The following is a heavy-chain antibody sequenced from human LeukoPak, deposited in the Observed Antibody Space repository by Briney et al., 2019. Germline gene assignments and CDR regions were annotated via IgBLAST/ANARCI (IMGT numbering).Heavy chain of an antibody. J-gene: IGHJ4*02. CDR1: EFTFSTYA. V-gene: IGHV3-21*01. CDR2: ISGSGSHT. CDR3: ARAPPRYGSGSFHFDF. Sequence: GGTLRLSCAASEFTFSTYAMTWVRRAPGKGLEWVSAISGSGSHTYYADSVTGRFTISRDNAKNSLYLQMNSLRDEDTAVYYCARAPPRYGSGSFHFDFWGQGTLVTVSS. D-gene: IGHD3-10*01.